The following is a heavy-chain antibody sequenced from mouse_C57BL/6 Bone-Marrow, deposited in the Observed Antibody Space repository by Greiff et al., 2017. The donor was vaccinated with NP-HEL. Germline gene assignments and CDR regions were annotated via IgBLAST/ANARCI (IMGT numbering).Heavy chain of an antibody. Sequence: QVQLQQSGAELVKPGASVKLSCKASGYTFTEYTIHWVKQRSGQGLEWIGWFYPGSGSIKYNEKFKDKATLTADKSSSTVYMELSRLTSEDSAVYFCARHEEECWGYDYDPWFAYWGQGTLVTVSA. CDR2: FYPGSGSI. V-gene: IGHV1-62-2*01. CDR3: ARHEEECWGYDYDPWFAY. J-gene: IGHJ3*01. D-gene: IGHD2-4*01. CDR1: GYTFTEYT.